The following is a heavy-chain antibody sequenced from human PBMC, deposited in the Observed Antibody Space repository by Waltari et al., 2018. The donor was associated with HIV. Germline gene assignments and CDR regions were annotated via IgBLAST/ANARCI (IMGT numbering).Heavy chain of an antibody. CDR2: IMWNSGSM. V-gene: IGHV3-9*01. D-gene: IGHD3-16*01. Sequence: EVQLVESGGGLVQPGRSLRLSCAASGFTFDAYAMHWVGQAPGKGLEWVSTIMWNSGSMVYADSVKGLFTISRDNAKNSLYLQLNSLRAEDTALYYCAKETLGGLGMDVWGQGTTVTVSS. CDR3: AKETLGGLGMDV. CDR1: GFTFDAYA. J-gene: IGHJ6*02.